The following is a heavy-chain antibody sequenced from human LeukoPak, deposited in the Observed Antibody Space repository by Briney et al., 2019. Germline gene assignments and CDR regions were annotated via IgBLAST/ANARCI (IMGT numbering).Heavy chain of an antibody. CDR3: ARSQLGGIAAHLYYCDY. D-gene: IGHD6-13*01. J-gene: IGHJ4*02. V-gene: IGHV1-69*13. Sequence: SVKVSCKASGGTFSSYAISWVRQAPGQGLEWMGGIIPIFGTANYAQKFQGRVTITADESTSTAYMELSSLRSEDTAVYYCARSQLGGIAAHLYYCDYWGQGTLVTVSS. CDR1: GGTFSSYA. CDR2: IIPIFGTA.